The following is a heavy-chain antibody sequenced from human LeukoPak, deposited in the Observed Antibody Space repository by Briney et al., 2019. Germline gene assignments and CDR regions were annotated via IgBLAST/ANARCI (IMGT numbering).Heavy chain of an antibody. CDR3: AKGGHSYSSGSDY. CDR1: GFTFDDYA. V-gene: IGHV3-9*01. CDR2: ISWNSGSI. D-gene: IGHD6-19*01. J-gene: IGHJ4*02. Sequence: GGSLRLSCAASGFTFDDYAMHWARQAPGKGLEWVSGISWNSGSIGYADSVKGRFTISRDNAKNSLYLQMNSLRAEDTALYYCAKGGHSYSSGSDYWGQGTLVTVSS.